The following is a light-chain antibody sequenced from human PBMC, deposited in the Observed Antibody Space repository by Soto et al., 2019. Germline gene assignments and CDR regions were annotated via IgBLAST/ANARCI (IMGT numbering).Light chain of an antibody. CDR2: TAS. J-gene: IGKJ5*01. CDR3: QQSYSTPIT. V-gene: IGKV1-39*01. CDR1: QTISSY. Sequence: DIQMTQSPSSLSASVGDRVTITCRASQTISSYLNWYQQKPGEAPKLLIYTASSLQSGVPSRFNGSGSGTDFTLTISSLQPEDFATYYCQQSYSTPITFGQGTRLEIK.